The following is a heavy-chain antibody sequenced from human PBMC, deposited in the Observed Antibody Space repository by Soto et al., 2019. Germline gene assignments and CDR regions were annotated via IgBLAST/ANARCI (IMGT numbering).Heavy chain of an antibody. CDR3: ALRTLGYSSGWYEKLSGFDP. Sequence: SGPTLVKPTQTLTLTCTFSGFSLSTSGVGVGWIRQPPGKALEWLALIYWDDDKRYSPSLKSRLTITKDTSKNQVVLTMTNMDPVDSATYYCALRTLGYSSGWYEKLSGFDPWGQGTLVTVSS. V-gene: IGHV2-5*02. J-gene: IGHJ5*02. CDR1: GFSLSTSGVG. CDR2: IYWDDDK. D-gene: IGHD6-19*01.